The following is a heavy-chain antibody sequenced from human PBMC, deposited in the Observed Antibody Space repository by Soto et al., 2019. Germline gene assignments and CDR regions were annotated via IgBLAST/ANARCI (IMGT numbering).Heavy chain of an antibody. Sequence: QVQLVQSGAEVKKPGASVKVSCKASGYTFTSYYMHWVRQAPGQGLEWMGIINPSGGSTSYAQKFQGRVTMTWDTSTSTVYMELSSLRSEDTAVYYCARGGWFGELFPDDPRFDYWGQGTLVTVSS. CDR2: INPSGGST. J-gene: IGHJ4*02. CDR1: GYTFTSYY. CDR3: ARGGWFGELFPDDPRFDY. V-gene: IGHV1-46*03. D-gene: IGHD3-10*01.